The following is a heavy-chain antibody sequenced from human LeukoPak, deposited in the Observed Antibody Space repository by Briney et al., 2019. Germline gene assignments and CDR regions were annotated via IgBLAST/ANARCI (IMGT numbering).Heavy chain of an antibody. CDR2: IYPGDSET. Sequence: GESLKISCKASGYTFSDYWIGWVRHMPGKGLEWMTIIYPGDSETRYRPSLQGQVTISADKSIKTAYLQWSSLKASDSRMYYCARQRGYRMTKDGFDVWGQGTMVTVSS. D-gene: IGHD2-2*03. CDR1: GYTFSDYW. J-gene: IGHJ3*01. V-gene: IGHV5-51*01. CDR3: ARQRGYRMTKDGFDV.